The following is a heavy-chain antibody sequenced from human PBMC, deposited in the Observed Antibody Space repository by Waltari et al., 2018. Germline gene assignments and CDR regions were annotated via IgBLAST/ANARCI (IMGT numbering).Heavy chain of an antibody. CDR1: GGSFSGYS. CDR3: ASSGYYGYYFDY. V-gene: IGHV4-34*01. CDR2: INHSGST. Sequence: QVQLQQWGAGLLKPSETLSLTRAVSGGSFSGYSWSWIRQPPGKGLEWIGEINHSGSTNYNPSLKSRVTISVDTSKNQFSLKLSSVTAADTAVYYCASSGYYGYYFDYWGQGTLVTVSS. D-gene: IGHD3-22*01. J-gene: IGHJ4*02.